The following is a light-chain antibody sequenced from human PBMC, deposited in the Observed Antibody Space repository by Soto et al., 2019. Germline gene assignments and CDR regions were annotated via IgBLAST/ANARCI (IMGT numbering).Light chain of an antibody. CDR1: QSVSSDH. V-gene: IGKV3-20*01. J-gene: IGKJ2*01. Sequence: PGDRATLSCRASQSVSSDHLAWYQQKPGQAPRLLIYGASSRATGIPDRFSGSGSGTDFTLTISRLEPEDFAVYYCQRYGRSYTFGQGTKLEIK. CDR3: QRYGRSYT. CDR2: GAS.